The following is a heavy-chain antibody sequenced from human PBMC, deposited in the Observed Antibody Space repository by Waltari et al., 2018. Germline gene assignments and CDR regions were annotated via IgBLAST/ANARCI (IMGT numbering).Heavy chain of an antibody. CDR3: SSDMPGYDGICSPVFDL. J-gene: IGHJ4*02. V-gene: IGHV3-21*06. Sequence: EVQLVESGGGLVKPGGSLRISCAVSTFTFHTDHMNWVRQAPGEGLRDVSSISFKCGFPFYADSVRGRFTISRHNAKSSLFRQMNNLSADDTPVYFCSSDMPGYDGICSPVFDLWGQGTLVTVSS. D-gene: IGHD2-2*01. CDR2: ISFKCGFP. CDR1: TFTFHTDH.